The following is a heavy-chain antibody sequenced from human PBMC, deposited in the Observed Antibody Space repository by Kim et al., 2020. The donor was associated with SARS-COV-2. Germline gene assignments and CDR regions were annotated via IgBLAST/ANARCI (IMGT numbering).Heavy chain of an antibody. CDR3: ARGQWLGYD. J-gene: IGHJ4*02. V-gene: IGHV1-3*01. D-gene: IGHD6-19*01. CDR2: GNT. Sequence: GNTKYSQKFQGRVTITRDTSASTAYMELSSLRSEDTAVYYCARGQWLGYDWGQGTLVTVSS.